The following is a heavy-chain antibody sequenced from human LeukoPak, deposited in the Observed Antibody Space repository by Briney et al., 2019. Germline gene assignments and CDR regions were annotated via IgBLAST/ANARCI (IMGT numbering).Heavy chain of an antibody. J-gene: IGHJ6*03. CDR1: GFTFSNYN. Sequence: GGSLRLSCAASGFTFSNYNMNWVRQAPGEGLEWVSSISSRSSYIYYVDSVKGRFTISRDNAKNSLYLQMNSLRAEDTAVYYCARDAPGHYYYYMDVWGKGTTVTISS. CDR2: ISSRSSYI. CDR3: ARDAPGHYYYYMDV. V-gene: IGHV3-21*01.